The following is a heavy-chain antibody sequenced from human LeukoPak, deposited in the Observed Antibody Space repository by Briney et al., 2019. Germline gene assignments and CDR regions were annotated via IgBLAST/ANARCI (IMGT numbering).Heavy chain of an antibody. V-gene: IGHV4-34*01. Sequence: SETLSLTCAVYGGSFSGYYWSWIRQPPGKGLEWIGEINHSGSTNYNPSLKSRVTISVDTSKNQFSLKLSSVTAADTAVYYCASPSSGWCGYWGQGTLVTVSS. CDR2: INHSGST. CDR1: GGSFSGYY. J-gene: IGHJ4*02. D-gene: IGHD6-19*01. CDR3: ASPSSGWCGY.